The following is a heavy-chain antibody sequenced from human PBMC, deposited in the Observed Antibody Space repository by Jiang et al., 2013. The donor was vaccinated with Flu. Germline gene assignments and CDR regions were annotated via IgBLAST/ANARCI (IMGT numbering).Heavy chain of an antibody. CDR1: GYSFTSYW. Sequence: SLKISCKGSGYSFTSYWIGWVRQMPGKGLEWMGIIYPGDSDTRYSPSFQGQVTISADKSISTAYLQWSSLKASDTAMYYCARQVLDCSSTSCYHLSYDFWSGSTEYYFDYWGQGTLVTVSS. J-gene: IGHJ4*02. V-gene: IGHV5-51*01. D-gene: IGHD2-2*01. CDR2: IYPGDSDT. CDR3: ARQVLDCSSTSCYHLSYDFWSGSTEYYFDY.